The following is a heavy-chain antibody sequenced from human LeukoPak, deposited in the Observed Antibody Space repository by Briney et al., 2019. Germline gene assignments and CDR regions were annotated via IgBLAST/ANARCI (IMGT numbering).Heavy chain of an antibody. CDR3: ARDMGRVSSGYNF. D-gene: IGHD3-22*01. CDR2: ISCDSGDT. J-gene: IGHJ4*02. CDR1: GYTFTDYY. Sequence: EASVKVSCKASGYTFTDYYVHWVRQASGHALEWMGWISCDSGDTKYSQNFQGRVTMTRDTSIRAVYMELRSLTSDDTATYYCARDMGRVSSGYNFLGQGTLVTVSS. V-gene: IGHV1-2*02.